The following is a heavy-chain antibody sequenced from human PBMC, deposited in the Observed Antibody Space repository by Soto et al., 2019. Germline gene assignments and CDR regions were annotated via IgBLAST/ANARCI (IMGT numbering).Heavy chain of an antibody. V-gene: IGHV2-70*01. CDR2: IDWDDDK. J-gene: IGHJ4*02. D-gene: IGHD3-22*01. CDR1: GFSLSTSGMC. CDR3: ARMGSRWITGYYDSTEDWGGFDY. Sequence: RVNPTQTLTLTCTFSGFSLSTSGMCVSWIRQPPGKALEWLALIDWDDDKYYSTSLKTRLTISKDTSKNQVVLTMTNMDPVDTATYYCARMGSRWITGYYDSTEDWGGFDYWGQGTLVTVSS.